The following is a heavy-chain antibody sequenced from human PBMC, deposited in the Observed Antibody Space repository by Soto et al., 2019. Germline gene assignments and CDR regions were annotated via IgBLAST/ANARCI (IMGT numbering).Heavy chain of an antibody. CDR2: IYPGDSDT. J-gene: IGHJ6*02. V-gene: IGHV5-51*01. D-gene: IGHD3-22*01. CDR3: ARHEGYYYDTNHHHYGMYV. Sequence: GESLKISCKGSGYSFTSYWIGWVRQMPGKGLEWMGIIYPGDSDTRYSPSFQGQVTISADKSISTAYLQWSSLKASDTAMYYCARHEGYYYDTNHHHYGMYVWGQGTTVTVSS. CDR1: GYSFTSYW.